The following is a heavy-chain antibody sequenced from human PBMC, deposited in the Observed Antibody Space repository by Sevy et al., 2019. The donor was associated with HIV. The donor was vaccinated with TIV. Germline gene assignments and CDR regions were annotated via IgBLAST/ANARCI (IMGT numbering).Heavy chain of an antibody. V-gene: IGHV3-15*01. CDR2: IKSKTDGGTT. D-gene: IGHD5-18*01. CDR3: ITDGDTAMVLDY. Sequence: GGSLRLSCAASGFTFSNAWMSWVRQAPGKGLEWVGRIKSKTDGGTTDYAAPVKRRFTISRDDSKNTLYLQMNSLKTEDTAVYYCITDGDTAMVLDYWGQGTLVTVSS. J-gene: IGHJ4*02. CDR1: GFTFSNAW.